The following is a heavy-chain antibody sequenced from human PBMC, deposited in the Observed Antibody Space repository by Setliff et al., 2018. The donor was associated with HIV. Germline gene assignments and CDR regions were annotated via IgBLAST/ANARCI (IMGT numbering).Heavy chain of an antibody. V-gene: IGHV4-59*01. Sequence: SETLSLTCTVSGGSISSYYWSWIRQPPGKGLEWIGYIYYSGSTNYNPSLKSRVTISVDTSKNQFSLKLSSVIAADTAVYYCARVSCSSWYSIPQYYYYSMDVWGNGTTVTVSS. CDR3: ARVSCSSWYSIPQYYYYSMDV. CDR2: IYYSGST. D-gene: IGHD6-13*01. CDR1: GGSISSYY. J-gene: IGHJ6*03.